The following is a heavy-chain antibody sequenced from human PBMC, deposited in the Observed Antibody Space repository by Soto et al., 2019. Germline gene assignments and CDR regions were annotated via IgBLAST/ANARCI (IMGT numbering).Heavy chain of an antibody. Sequence: GGSLRLSCVGSGFTFSTYSINWVRQAPGKGLEWVSSISSRSDIYYADSVKGRFTISRDNAKNSVSLQMNSLRAEDTAVYYCAREDTAWPLAYGLDVWGQGTTVTVSS. CDR2: ISSRSDI. CDR1: GFTFSTYS. V-gene: IGHV3-21*01. D-gene: IGHD2-21*02. CDR3: AREDTAWPLAYGLDV. J-gene: IGHJ6*02.